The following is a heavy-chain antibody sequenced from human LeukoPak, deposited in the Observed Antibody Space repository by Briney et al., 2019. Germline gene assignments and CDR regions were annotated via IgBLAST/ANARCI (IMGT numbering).Heavy chain of an antibody. D-gene: IGHD1-26*01. J-gene: IGHJ5*02. CDR2: IYYSGST. V-gene: IGHV4-39*07. Sequence: PSETLSLTCTVSGGSISSSSYYWGWIRQPPGTGLEWIGSIYYSGSTYYNPSLKSRVTISVDTSKNQFSLKLSSVTAADTAVYYCARDLSGSYWFDPWGQGTLVTVSS. CDR1: GGSISSSSYY. CDR3: ARDLSGSYWFDP.